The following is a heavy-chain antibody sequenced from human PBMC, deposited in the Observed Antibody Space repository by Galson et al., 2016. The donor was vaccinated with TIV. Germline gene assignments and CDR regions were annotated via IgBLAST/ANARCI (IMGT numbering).Heavy chain of an antibody. CDR3: ARDRGSMTMILVVDYHYGMDV. Sequence: KVSCKASGYTFRNYGFSWVRQAPGQGLEWLGWISSYNGDTNYAHNLRGRLTMTTDSSTTTASMELRSLRSDDTAVYFCARDRGSMTMILVVDYHYGMDVWGQGTTVTVSS. CDR1: GYTFRNYG. D-gene: IGHD3-22*01. J-gene: IGHJ6*02. CDR2: ISSYNGDT. V-gene: IGHV1-18*04.